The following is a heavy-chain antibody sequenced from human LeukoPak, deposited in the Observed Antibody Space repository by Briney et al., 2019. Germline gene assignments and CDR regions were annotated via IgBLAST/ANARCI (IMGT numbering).Heavy chain of an antibody. CDR3: ARAPTTRGGDCFDP. D-gene: IGHD2-21*01. J-gene: IGHJ5*02. Sequence: ASVKVSCKASGYTFTSYGISWVRQAPGQGLEWMGWISAYNGNINYAQKLQGRVTMTTDTSTSTAYMELRSLRSDDTAVYYCARAPTTRGGDCFDPWGQGTLVTVSS. CDR1: GYTFTSYG. V-gene: IGHV1-18*01. CDR2: ISAYNGNI.